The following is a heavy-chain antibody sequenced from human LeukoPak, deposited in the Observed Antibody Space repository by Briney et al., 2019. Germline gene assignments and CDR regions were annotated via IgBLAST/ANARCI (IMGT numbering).Heavy chain of an antibody. Sequence: PGGSLRLSCAASGFTFNGKWMTWVRQAPGKGLEWVANINQDGSEKYYVDSVKGRFTISRDNAKSSLYLEMSGLRLEDTAVYYCADAPSDYWGQGTLVAVSS. V-gene: IGHV3-7*01. CDR3: ADAPSDY. CDR1: GFTFNGKW. J-gene: IGHJ4*02. CDR2: INQDGSEK.